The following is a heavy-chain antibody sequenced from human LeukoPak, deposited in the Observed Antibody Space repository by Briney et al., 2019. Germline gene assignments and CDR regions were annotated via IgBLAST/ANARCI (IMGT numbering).Heavy chain of an antibody. Sequence: GGSLRLSCAASGFTFSSYTMNWVRQAPGKGLEWISYITSRSTIYYADSVKGRFTISRDNSKNTLYLQMHSLRAEDTAVYYCAKESLRVVPSATFDYWGQGTLVTVSS. V-gene: IGHV3-48*01. J-gene: IGHJ4*02. CDR3: AKESLRVVPSATFDY. CDR1: GFTFSSYT. CDR2: ITSRSTI. D-gene: IGHD2-2*01.